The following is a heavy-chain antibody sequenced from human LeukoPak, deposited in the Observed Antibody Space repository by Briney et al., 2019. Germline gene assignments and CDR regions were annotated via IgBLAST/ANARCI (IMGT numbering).Heavy chain of an antibody. V-gene: IGHV3-53*01. D-gene: IGHD6-19*01. CDR2: IYSGGST. Sequence: GGSLRLSCAASGFTVSSNYMSWVRQAPGKGLEWVSVIYSGGSTYYADSVKGRFTISRDNSKNTLYLQMNSLRAEGTAVYYCAAAVAVDYNWFDPWGQGTLVTVSS. CDR1: GFTVSSNY. J-gene: IGHJ5*02. CDR3: AAAVAVDYNWFDP.